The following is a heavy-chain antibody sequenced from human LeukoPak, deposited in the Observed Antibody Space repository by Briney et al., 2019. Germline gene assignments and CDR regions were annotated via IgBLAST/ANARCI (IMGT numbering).Heavy chain of an antibody. V-gene: IGHV1-18*01. Sequence: ASVKVSCKASGYTFNTYNINWVRQAPGQGLEWMGWISTYNDNTNYAQKFQGRVTMTTDTSTSTAYMELSSLRSEDTAVYYCARDNSVEDTAWWFDPWGQGTLVTVSS. J-gene: IGHJ5*02. CDR2: ISTYNDNT. CDR3: ARDNSVEDTAWWFDP. CDR1: GYTFNTYN. D-gene: IGHD4-23*01.